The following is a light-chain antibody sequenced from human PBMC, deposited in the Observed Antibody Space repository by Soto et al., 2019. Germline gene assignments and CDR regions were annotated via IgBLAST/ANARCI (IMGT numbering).Light chain of an antibody. CDR2: EVT. J-gene: IGLJ1*01. Sequence: QSVLTQPASVSGSPGQSITISCTGTGSDVGGYDYVSWYQQHPGNAPKLLIFEVTNRPSGVSNRFSGSKSGNTASLTISGLRAEDEADYYCSSFRSTSTLPYVFGTGTKLTVL. CDR1: GSDVGGYDY. V-gene: IGLV2-14*03. CDR3: SSFRSTSTLPYV.